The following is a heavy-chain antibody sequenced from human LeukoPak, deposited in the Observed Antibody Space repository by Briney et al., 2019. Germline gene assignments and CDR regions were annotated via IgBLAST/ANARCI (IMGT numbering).Heavy chain of an antibody. Sequence: PGGSLRLSCTASGSTFSTYPMTWVRQAPRQGLEWVWAISGNSVTIYYADSVKGRFTISRDNSKNTLYLQMYSLRAEDTAVYYCAKILSGTDSFDLWGQGTLVTVSS. J-gene: IGHJ4*02. V-gene: IGHV3-23*01. CDR1: GSTFSTYP. CDR2: ISGNSVTI. CDR3: AKILSGTDSFDL. D-gene: IGHD1-26*01.